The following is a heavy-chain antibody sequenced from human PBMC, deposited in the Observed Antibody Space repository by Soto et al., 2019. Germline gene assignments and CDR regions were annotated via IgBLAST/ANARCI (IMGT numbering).Heavy chain of an antibody. J-gene: IGHJ6*02. V-gene: IGHV3-23*01. CDR2: ISGSGGST. Sequence: GGSLRLSCAASGFTFSSYAMSWVRQAPGKGLEWVSAISGSGGSTYYADSVKGRFTISRDNSKNTLYLQMNSLRAEDTAVYYCAREEGAAFYYDGMDVWGQGTTVTVSS. CDR3: AREEGAAFYYDGMDV. CDR1: GFTFSSYA.